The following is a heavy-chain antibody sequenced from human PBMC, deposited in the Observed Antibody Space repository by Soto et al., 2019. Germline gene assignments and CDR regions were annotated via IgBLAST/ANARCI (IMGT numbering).Heavy chain of an antibody. Sequence: GGSLRLSCAASGFTFSSYSMNWVRQAPGKGLEWVSSISSSSSYIYYADSVKGRFTISRDNAKNSLYLQMNSLRAEDTAVYYCARDMVESSSWYVYYYYYMDVWGKGTTVTVSS. CDR1: GFTFSSYS. CDR3: ARDMVESSSWYVYYYYYMDV. CDR2: ISSSSSYI. D-gene: IGHD6-13*01. V-gene: IGHV3-21*01. J-gene: IGHJ6*03.